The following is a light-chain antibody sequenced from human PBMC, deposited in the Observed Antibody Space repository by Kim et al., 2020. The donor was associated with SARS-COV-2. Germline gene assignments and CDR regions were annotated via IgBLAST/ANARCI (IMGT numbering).Light chain of an antibody. CDR2: TNQ. J-gene: IGLJ1*01. CDR1: NSKLVSST. Sequence: TCFCPGSNSKLVSSTVNWSSKLPEAAPTPLIYTNQLRPTWVPDRFSGSASGTSASLAISGLQTDDEADYYCAAWDASLNGYVFGTGTKVTVL. V-gene: IGLV1-44*01. CDR3: AAWDASLNGYV.